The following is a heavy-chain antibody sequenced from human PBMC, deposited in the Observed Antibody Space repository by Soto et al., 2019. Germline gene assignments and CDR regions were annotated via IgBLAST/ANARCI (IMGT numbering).Heavy chain of an antibody. CDR1: GFTFSSYA. J-gene: IGHJ4*02. D-gene: IGHD3-10*01. CDR2: ISSSGGST. CDR3: AKGGGDYGSGSCPFWY. V-gene: IGHV3-23*01. Sequence: EVPLLESGGGLVQPGGSLRLSCAASGFTFSSYAMSWVRQAPGKGLEWVSTISSSGGSTYYADSVKGRFTISRDNYKNTLHLQLNSLRGEDTAVYYGAKGGGDYGSGSCPFWYWGQGTLVTVSS.